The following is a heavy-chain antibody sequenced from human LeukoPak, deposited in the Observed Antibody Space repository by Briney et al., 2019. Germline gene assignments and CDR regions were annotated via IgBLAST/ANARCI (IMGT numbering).Heavy chain of an antibody. CDR3: ARARIAVAGNAFDI. CDR1: GGSISSSSYY. J-gene: IGHJ3*02. Sequence: SETLSLTCTVSGGSISSSSYYWGWIRQPPGKGLEWIGSIYYRGSTYYNPSLKSRVTISVDKSKNQFSLKLSSVTAADTAVYYCARARIAVAGNAFDIWGQGTMVTLSS. V-gene: IGHV4-39*07. CDR2: IYYRGST. D-gene: IGHD6-19*01.